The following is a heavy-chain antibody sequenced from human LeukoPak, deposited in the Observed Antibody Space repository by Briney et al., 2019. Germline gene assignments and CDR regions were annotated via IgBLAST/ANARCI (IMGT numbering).Heavy chain of an antibody. CDR3: ASGISSWYFIGGQQWLDQNWFDP. J-gene: IGHJ5*02. Sequence: GASVKVSCKASGYTFTGYYMHWVRQAPGQGLEWMGWINPNSGGTNYAQKFQGRVTMTRDTSISTAYMELSRLRSDDTAVYYCASGISSWYFIGGQQWLDQNWFDPWGQGTLVTVSS. V-gene: IGHV1-2*02. CDR1: GYTFTGYY. CDR2: INPNSGGT. D-gene: IGHD6-13*01.